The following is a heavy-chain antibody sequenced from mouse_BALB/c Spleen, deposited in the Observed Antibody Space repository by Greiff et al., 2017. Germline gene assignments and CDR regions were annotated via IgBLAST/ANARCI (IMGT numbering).Heavy chain of an antibody. CDR2: INSNGGST. Sequence: DVQLVESGGGLVQPGGSLKLSCAASGFTFSSYGMSWVRQTPDKRLELVATINSNGGSTYYPDSVKGRFTISRDNAKNTLYLQMSSLKSEDTAMYYCARDDYYAMDYWGQGTSVTVSS. J-gene: IGHJ4*01. CDR1: GFTFSSYG. V-gene: IGHV5-6-3*01. CDR3: ARDDYYAMDY.